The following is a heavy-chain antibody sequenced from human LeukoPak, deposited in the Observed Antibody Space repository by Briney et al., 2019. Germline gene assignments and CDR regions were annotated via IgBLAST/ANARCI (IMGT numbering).Heavy chain of an antibody. CDR1: GFTVNNNY. CDR3: ARDGAVVRGLPRRARTFYGMDV. D-gene: IGHD3-10*01. Sequence: IQPGGSLRLSCAASGFTVNNNYMSWVRQAPGKGLEWVSVIYSGDITYYADSVKGRFTISRDNSKNTLYLQMNSLRAEDTAVYYCARDGAVVRGLPRRARTFYGMDVWGQGTTVTVSS. CDR2: IYSGDIT. J-gene: IGHJ6*02. V-gene: IGHV3-53*01.